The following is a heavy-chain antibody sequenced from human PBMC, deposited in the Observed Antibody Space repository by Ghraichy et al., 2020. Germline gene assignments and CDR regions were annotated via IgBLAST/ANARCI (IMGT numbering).Heavy chain of an antibody. CDR2: MKHDGSEN. CDR3: ARDDSSGYACFDF. Sequence: GGSLRLSCAASGFSFSMYWMSWVRQAPGKGLEWVANMKHDGSENYYVDSVKGRFTISRDNAKNSLSLQMTSLRAEDTAVYYCARDDSSGYACFDFWGQGILVTVSS. J-gene: IGHJ4*02. V-gene: IGHV3-7*01. CDR1: GFSFSMYW. D-gene: IGHD3-22*01.